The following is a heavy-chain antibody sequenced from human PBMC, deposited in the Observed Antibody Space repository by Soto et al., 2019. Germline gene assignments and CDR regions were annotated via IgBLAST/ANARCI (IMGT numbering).Heavy chain of an antibody. J-gene: IGHJ5*02. V-gene: IGHV4-39*01. CDR1: GGSISSSSYY. CDR3: ARVVVVAATSVGGFDP. Sequence: PSETLSLTCTVSGGSISSSSYYWGWIRQPPGKGLEWIGSIYYSGSTYYNPSLKSRVTISVDTSKNQFSLKLSSVTAADTAVYYCARVVVVAATSVGGFDPWGQGTLVTVSS. CDR2: IYYSGST. D-gene: IGHD2-15*01.